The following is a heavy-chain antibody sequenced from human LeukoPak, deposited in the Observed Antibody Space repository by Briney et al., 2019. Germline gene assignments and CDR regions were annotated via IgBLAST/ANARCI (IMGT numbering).Heavy chain of an antibody. Sequence: GGSLRLSCAASRFTFSSYGMHWVRQAPGQGLGWVAVISYDGSNKYYADSLKGRFTLSRDNSKNTLYLQMNSLRAEDTAVYYCAKDGSLLWFGELFVDYWGQGTLVTVSS. CDR2: ISYDGSNK. CDR3: AKDGSLLWFGELFVDY. CDR1: RFTFSSYG. V-gene: IGHV3-30*18. D-gene: IGHD3-10*01. J-gene: IGHJ4*02.